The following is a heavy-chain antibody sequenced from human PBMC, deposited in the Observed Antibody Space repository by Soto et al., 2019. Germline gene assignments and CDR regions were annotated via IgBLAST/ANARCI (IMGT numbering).Heavy chain of an antibody. CDR1: GAALSSGAYF. CDR3: TREQSDDNYFDP. D-gene: IGHD6-19*01. Sequence: ASETLSLTCTVSGAALSSGAYFYTWVRQPPGKGLEWLGYIYYSGGTNYNPSLKSRVTISLDKSKSQFSLRLISVTAADTAVYYCTREQSDDNYFDPWGQGTLVTVSS. J-gene: IGHJ5*02. CDR2: IYYSGGT. V-gene: IGHV4-61*08.